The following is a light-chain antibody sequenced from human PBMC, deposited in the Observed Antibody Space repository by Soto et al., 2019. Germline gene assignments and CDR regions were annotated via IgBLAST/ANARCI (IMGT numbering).Light chain of an antibody. CDR1: SSNIGAGYD. CDR3: QSYHTVLTGSRL. J-gene: IGLJ1*01. V-gene: IGLV1-40*01. Sequence: QSVLAQPPSVSGAPGQTVTISCTGSSSNIGAGYDVHWYQQLPGTAPKLLIYGNKNRPPGVPDRFSGSRSDTSASLAITGLQADDEAYYYCQSYHTVLTGSRLFGSGTSVTVL. CDR2: GNK.